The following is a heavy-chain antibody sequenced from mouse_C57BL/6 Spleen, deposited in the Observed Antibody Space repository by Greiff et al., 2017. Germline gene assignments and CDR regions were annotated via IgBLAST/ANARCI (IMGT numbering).Heavy chain of an antibody. V-gene: IGHV1-52*01. CDR2: IDPSDSET. CDR1: GYTFTSYW. Sequence: VQLQQPGAELVRPGSSVKLSCKASGYTFTSYWMHWVKQRPIQGLEWIGNIDPSDSETHYNQKFKDKATLTVDKSSSTAYMQLSSLTSEDSAVYYYARACYSNCGWYFDVWGTGTTVTVSS. D-gene: IGHD2-5*01. CDR3: ARACYSNCGWYFDV. J-gene: IGHJ1*03.